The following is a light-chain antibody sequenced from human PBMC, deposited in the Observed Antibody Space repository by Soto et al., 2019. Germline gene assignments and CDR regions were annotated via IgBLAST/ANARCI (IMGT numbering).Light chain of an antibody. J-gene: IGKJ2*01. CDR3: QQRSNRPPYT. CDR1: QSVSSY. V-gene: IGKV3-11*01. CDR2: DAS. Sequence: EIVLTQSPATLSLSPGERATLSCRASQSVSSYLAWYQQKPGQAPRLLIYDASNRATGIPARFSGSGSGTDFTLTISSLEPEDFAVYYCQQRSNRPPYTFGQGTKLESK.